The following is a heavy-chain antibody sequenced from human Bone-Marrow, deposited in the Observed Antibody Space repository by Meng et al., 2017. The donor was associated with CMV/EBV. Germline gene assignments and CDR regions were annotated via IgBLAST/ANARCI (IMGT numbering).Heavy chain of an antibody. V-gene: IGHV4-59*01. CDR3: ASIYGSGIQHFDN. Sequence: SETLSLTCTVSGGSISSYYWSWIRQPPGKGLEWIGYIYYSGSTNYNPSLKSRVTISIDTSKNQFSLRLSSVTAADTAVYYCASIYGSGIQHFDNWGQGTLVTVAS. CDR1: GGSISSYY. D-gene: IGHD3-10*01. CDR2: IYYSGST. J-gene: IGHJ4*02.